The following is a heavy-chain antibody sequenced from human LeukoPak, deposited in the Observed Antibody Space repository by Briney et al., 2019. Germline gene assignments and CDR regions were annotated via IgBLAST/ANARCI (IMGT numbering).Heavy chain of an antibody. V-gene: IGHV3-21*01. J-gene: IGHJ4*02. CDR3: AIDSDSTEDY. CDR1: GFTFSRYT. Sequence: AGSQRLSCAASGFTFSRYTMNWVRQAPGKGLEWVSSISSTSYHIYYADSVKGRFTISRDNAKKSLYLQMSNLRAEDTAVYYCAIDSDSTEDYWGRGTLVTVSS. D-gene: IGHD2/OR15-2a*01. CDR2: ISSTSYHI.